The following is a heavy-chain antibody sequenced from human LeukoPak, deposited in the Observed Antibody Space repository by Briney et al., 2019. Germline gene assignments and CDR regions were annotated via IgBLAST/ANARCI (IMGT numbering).Heavy chain of an antibody. J-gene: IGHJ6*02. V-gene: IGHV3-30-3*01. CDR3: AGYPPDTAMVKDYYYGMDV. Sequence: GGSLRLSCAASGFTFSSYAMHWVRQAPGKGLEWVAVISYDGSNKYYADSVKGRFTISRDNSKNTLYLQMNSLRAEDTAVYCCAGYPPDTAMVKDYYYGMDVWGQGTTVTVSS. D-gene: IGHD5-18*01. CDR2: ISYDGSNK. CDR1: GFTFSSYA.